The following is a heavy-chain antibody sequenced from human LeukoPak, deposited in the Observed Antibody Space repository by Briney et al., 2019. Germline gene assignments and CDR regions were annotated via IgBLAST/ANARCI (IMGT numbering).Heavy chain of an antibody. Sequence: GGSLRLSCAASGXTFSRYSVNWVRQAPGKGLELVSSISSSSSYIHYADSVKGRSTTSRDNAKNSLYLQMNSLRAEDTAVYYCARDTPVVPTGYFDYWGQGTLVTVSS. D-gene: IGHD2-2*01. J-gene: IGHJ4*02. CDR1: GXTFSRYS. CDR3: ARDTPVVPTGYFDY. CDR2: ISSSSSYI. V-gene: IGHV3-21*01.